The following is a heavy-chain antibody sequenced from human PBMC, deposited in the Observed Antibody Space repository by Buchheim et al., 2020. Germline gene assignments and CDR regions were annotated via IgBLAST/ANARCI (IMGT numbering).Heavy chain of an antibody. D-gene: IGHD6-13*01. V-gene: IGHV3-30-3*01. CDR3: ARVALARTIAAAGTF. Sequence: QVQLVESGGGVVQPGRSLRLSCAASGFTFSSYAMHWVRQAPGKGLEWVAVISYDGSNKYYADSVKGRFTISRDNSKNTLYLQMNSLRAEDTAVYYCARVALARTIAAAGTFWGQGTL. J-gene: IGHJ4*02. CDR1: GFTFSSYA. CDR2: ISYDGSNK.